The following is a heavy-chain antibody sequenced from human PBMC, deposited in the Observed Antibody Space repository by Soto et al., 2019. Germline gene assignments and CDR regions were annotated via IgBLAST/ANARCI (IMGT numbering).Heavy chain of an antibody. CDR2: ISSSSSYT. D-gene: IGHD6-19*01. CDR1: GFTFSDYY. V-gene: IGHV3-11*06. CDR3: AGGIKQWLAPGY. J-gene: IGHJ4*02. Sequence: QVQLVESGGGLVKPGGSLRLSCAASGFTFSDYYMSWIRQAPGKGLEWVSYISSSSSYTNYADSVKGRFTISRDNAKNSLYLQMNSLRAEDTAVYYCAGGIKQWLAPGYWGQGTLVTVSS.